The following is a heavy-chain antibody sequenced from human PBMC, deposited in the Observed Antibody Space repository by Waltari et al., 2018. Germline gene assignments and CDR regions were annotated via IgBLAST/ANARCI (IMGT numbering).Heavy chain of an antibody. Sequence: EVQLLESGGGLVQPGGSLRLSCAASGFTFSSYAMSWVRKAPGKGLEWVSTFTVSTSSTYYTDSVKGRFTISRDNSKNTLYLQMNSLRAEDTAIYYCARDFRYFSSWGQGTLVTVSS. J-gene: IGHJ4*02. CDR3: ARDFRYFSS. D-gene: IGHD6-13*01. V-gene: IGHV3-23*01. CDR1: GFTFSSYA. CDR2: FTVSTSST.